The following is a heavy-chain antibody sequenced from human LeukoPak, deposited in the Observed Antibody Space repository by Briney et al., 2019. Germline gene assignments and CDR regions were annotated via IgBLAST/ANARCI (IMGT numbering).Heavy chain of an antibody. J-gene: IGHJ4*02. Sequence: GGSLRLSCAASGFTFSNAWMSWVRQAPGKGLEWVSIIGGRDDRTYYADFVGGRFTISRDNSKNILYLQMNSLRAEDTAVYYCAKDPNPLYDFWSGYKWGQGTLVTVSS. CDR2: IGGRDDRT. CDR3: AKDPNPLYDFWSGYK. D-gene: IGHD3-3*01. V-gene: IGHV3-23*01. CDR1: GFTFSNAW.